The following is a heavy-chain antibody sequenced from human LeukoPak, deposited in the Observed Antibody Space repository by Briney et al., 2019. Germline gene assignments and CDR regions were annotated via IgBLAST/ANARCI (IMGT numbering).Heavy chain of an antibody. J-gene: IGHJ4*02. CDR1: GYTFTSYY. D-gene: IGHD3-3*01. Sequence: ASVKVSCKASGYTFTSYYMHWVRQAPGQGLEWIGIINPSGGSTSYAQKFQGRVTMTRDTSTSTVYMELSSLRSEDTAVYYCARGLDKYDYWSGYFLADWGQGTLVTVSS. V-gene: IGHV1-46*01. CDR3: ARGLDKYDYWSGYFLAD. CDR2: INPSGGST.